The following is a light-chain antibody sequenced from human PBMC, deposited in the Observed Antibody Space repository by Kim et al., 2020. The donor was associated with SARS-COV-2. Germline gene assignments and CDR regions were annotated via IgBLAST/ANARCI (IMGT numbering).Light chain of an antibody. Sequence: SLGERATLSCRASQSVSDNLAWYQQKPGQAPRLLIYGASTRATGIPARFSGSVSGTEFTLTISSLQSEDSAVYYCQQYDDWPPWTFGQGTKVDIK. CDR3: QQYDDWPPWT. CDR2: GAS. CDR1: QSVSDN. V-gene: IGKV3-15*01. J-gene: IGKJ1*01.